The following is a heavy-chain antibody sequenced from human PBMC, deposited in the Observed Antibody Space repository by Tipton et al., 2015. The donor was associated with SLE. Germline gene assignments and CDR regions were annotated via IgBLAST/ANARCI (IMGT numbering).Heavy chain of an antibody. CDR3: ARRWVQTVFDY. CDR2: IDPSDSDT. CDR1: GYSFTNSW. D-gene: IGHD3-10*01. J-gene: IGHJ4*01. Sequence: QSGPEVKKPGEALQISCKTSGYSFTNSWIVWFRHMPGKGLECMGMIDPSDSDTRYNPSFQGHVSMSVDRSTTTAYLQWRSLKASDTAMYFCARRWVQTVFDYWGHGALVTVSS. V-gene: IGHV5-51*03.